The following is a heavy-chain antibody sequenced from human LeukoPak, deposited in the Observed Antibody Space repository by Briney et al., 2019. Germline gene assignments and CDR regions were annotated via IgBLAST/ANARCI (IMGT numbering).Heavy chain of an antibody. CDR1: GGSISSGDYY. V-gene: IGHV4-30-4*01. D-gene: IGHD6-13*01. J-gene: IGHJ1*01. CDR3: ASRMYGSSGRYFHH. Sequence: ETSQTLSLTCTVSGGSISSGDYYWSWIRQPPGKGLEWIGYIYYSGSTYYNPSLKSRVTISVDTSKNQFSLKLSSVTAVDTAVYYCASRMYGSSGRYFHHWGQGTLVTVSS. CDR2: IYYSGST.